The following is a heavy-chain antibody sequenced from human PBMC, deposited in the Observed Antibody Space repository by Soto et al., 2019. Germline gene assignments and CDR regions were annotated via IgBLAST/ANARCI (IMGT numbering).Heavy chain of an antibody. CDR3: ARDGWDIVVVPATATGSWFDP. CDR2: ISAYNGNT. J-gene: IGHJ5*02. V-gene: IGHV1-18*01. Sequence: ASVKVSCKAPGYTFTSYGISWVRQAPGQGLEWMGWISAYNGNTNYAQKLQGRVTMTTDTSTSTAYMELRSLRSDDTAVYYCARDGWDIVVVPATATGSWFDPWGQGTLVTVSS. D-gene: IGHD2-2*01. CDR1: GYTFTSYG.